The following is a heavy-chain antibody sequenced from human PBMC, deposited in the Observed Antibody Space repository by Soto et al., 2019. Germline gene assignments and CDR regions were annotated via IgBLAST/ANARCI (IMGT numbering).Heavy chain of an antibody. CDR2: ITGSTGDT. CDR3: ARDKVGTAADF. J-gene: IGHJ4*02. V-gene: IGHV1-18*01. Sequence: ASVKVSCKASGFTFTNYGISWVRQAPGQGFEWMGWITGSTGDTNYAQKFQDRLAMTTDTSADTAYMELRSLRGDDTAVYYCARDKVGTAADFSGQGTRVTVSS. CDR1: GFTFTNYG. D-gene: IGHD2-15*01.